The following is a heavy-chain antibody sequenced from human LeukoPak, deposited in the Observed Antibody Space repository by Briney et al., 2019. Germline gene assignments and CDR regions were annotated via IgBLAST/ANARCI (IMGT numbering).Heavy chain of an antibody. V-gene: IGHV3-21*04. CDR2: ISSSSSYI. CDR3: ARSIGLTGGGVDV. J-gene: IGHJ6*02. CDR1: GFTFRSHW. Sequence: GGSLRLSCAASGFTFRSHWMHWVRQAPGKGLVWVSSISSSSSYIYYADSVKGRFTISRDNAKKTLYLQMNSLRAEDTAVYYCARSIGLTGGGVDVWGQGTTVTVSS. D-gene: IGHD3-9*01.